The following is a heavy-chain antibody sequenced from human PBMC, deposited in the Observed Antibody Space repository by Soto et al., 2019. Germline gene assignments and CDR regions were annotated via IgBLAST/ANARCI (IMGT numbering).Heavy chain of an antibody. V-gene: IGHV3-48*02. CDR1: SCTFSSDS. J-gene: IGHJ4*02. Sequence: GCLSLSGAPSSCTFSSDSMNCVRQSPRKGRAWVSYIVSSISTIYYADSVVGRFSICRDNAKNSLSLQLNSLRDEDTAVYYCARDPGLSGWYRWSDSWRQGTLVNV. CDR3: ARDPGLSGWYRWSDS. D-gene: IGHD6-19*01. CDR2: IVSSISTI.